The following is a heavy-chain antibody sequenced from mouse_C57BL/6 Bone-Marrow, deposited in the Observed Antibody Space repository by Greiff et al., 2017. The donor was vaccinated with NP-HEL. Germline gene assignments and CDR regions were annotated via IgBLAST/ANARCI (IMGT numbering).Heavy chain of an antibody. Sequence: QVQLQQPGAELVKPGASVKLSCKASGYTFTSYWMQWVKQRPGQGLEWIGEIDPSDSYSNYNQKFKGKATLTVDTSSSPAYMQLRSLTSEASAVSYCEREDYYGSIDYWGERTTLTVSS. CDR2: IDPSDSYS. D-gene: IGHD1-1*01. CDR3: EREDYYGSIDY. CDR1: GYTFTSYW. V-gene: IGHV1-50*01. J-gene: IGHJ2*01.